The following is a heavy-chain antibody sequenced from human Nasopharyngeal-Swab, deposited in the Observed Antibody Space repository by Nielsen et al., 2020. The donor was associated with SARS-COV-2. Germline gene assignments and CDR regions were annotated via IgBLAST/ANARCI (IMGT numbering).Heavy chain of an antibody. V-gene: IGHV4-34*01. D-gene: IGHD1-26*01. Sequence: RQAPGKGLEWIGETNHSGSTNYNPSLKSRVTISVDTSKNQFSLKLSSVTAADTAVYYCARGIRPGPRATRGRYFDYWGQGTLVTVSS. CDR3: ARGIRPGPRATRGRYFDY. J-gene: IGHJ4*02. CDR2: TNHSGST.